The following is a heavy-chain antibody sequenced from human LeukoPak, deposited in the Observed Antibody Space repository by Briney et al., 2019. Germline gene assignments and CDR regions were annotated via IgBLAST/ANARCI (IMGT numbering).Heavy chain of an antibody. J-gene: IGHJ4*02. Sequence: SETLSLTCAVYGGSFSGYYWSWIRQPPGKGLEWIGEINHSGSTNYNPSLKSRVTISVDTSKNQFSLKLGSVTAADTAVYYCASSVYSYGAFDYWGQGTLVTVSS. CDR1: GGSFSGYY. CDR3: ASSVYSYGAFDY. CDR2: INHSGST. D-gene: IGHD5-18*01. V-gene: IGHV4-34*01.